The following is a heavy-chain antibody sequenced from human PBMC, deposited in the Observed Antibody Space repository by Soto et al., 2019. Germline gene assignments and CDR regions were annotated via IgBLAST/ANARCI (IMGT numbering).Heavy chain of an antibody. CDR1: GDTFSFYT. Sequence: QVQLVQSGTEVKKPGSSVKVSCKASGDTFSFYTINWVRQAPGLGLEWVGRINPIVSMSNYAQKLQGRVSMTADKSTSTAYMELRSRRADDTARDFGAASYGSGYRAFDYWGQGALVSVSS. D-gene: IGHD3-10*01. J-gene: IGHJ4*02. CDR2: INPIVSMS. CDR3: AASYGSGYRAFDY. V-gene: IGHV1-69*02.